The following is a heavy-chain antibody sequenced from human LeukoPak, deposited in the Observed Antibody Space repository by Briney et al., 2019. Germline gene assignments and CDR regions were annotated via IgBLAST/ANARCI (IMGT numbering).Heavy chain of an antibody. CDR2: INPSGDST. J-gene: IGHJ4*02. D-gene: IGHD3-16*01. CDR1: GYTFTINH. CDR3: AKLATSDTGETY. Sequence: ASVKISCKASGYTFTINHIHWVRQAPGQGLEWMGVINPSGDSTTYAQNFQGRVTMTRDTSTSTVYMELRSLRSEDTAIYYCAKLATSDTGETYWGQGALVTVSS. V-gene: IGHV1-46*01.